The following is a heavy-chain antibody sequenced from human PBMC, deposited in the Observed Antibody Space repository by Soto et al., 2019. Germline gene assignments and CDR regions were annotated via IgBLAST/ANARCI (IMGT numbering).Heavy chain of an antibody. Sequence: QVQLVQSGAEVKKPGASVKVSCKASGYTFTSYGISWVRQAPGQGLEWMGWISAYNGNTNYAQKLQGRVTMTTDTATRKAYMELRSLRCDDTAVYYCARDRAVELGDYWGQGTLVTVSS. CDR1: GYTFTSYG. CDR2: ISAYNGNT. CDR3: ARDRAVELGDY. J-gene: IGHJ4*02. D-gene: IGHD1-26*01. V-gene: IGHV1-18*01.